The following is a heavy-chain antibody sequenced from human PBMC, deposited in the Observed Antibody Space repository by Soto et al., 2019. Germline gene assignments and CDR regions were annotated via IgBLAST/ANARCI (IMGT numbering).Heavy chain of an antibody. CDR3: ARDQYYYDSSGVDY. CDR2: ISSSSSYI. Sequence: EVQLVESGGALAKPGGSLSLSCAASEFTSSGNSRNWVRQPQGKGLEWVSSISSSSSYIYYADSVKGRFTISRDNAKNSLYLQMNSLRAEDTAVYYCARDQYYYDSSGVDYWGQGTLVTVSS. J-gene: IGHJ4*02. V-gene: IGHV3-21*01. CDR1: EFTSSGNS. D-gene: IGHD3-22*01.